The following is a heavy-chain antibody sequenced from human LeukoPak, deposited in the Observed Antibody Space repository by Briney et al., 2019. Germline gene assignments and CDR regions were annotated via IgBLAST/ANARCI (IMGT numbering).Heavy chain of an antibody. CDR3: ARVGDYALKD. Sequence: SETLSLTCAVYGGSFSDYYWSWIRQPPGKGLEWIGRIYTSGSTNYNPSLKSRVTMSVDTSKNQFSLKLSSVTAADTAVYYCARVGDYALKDWGQGTLVTVSS. CDR2: IYTSGST. D-gene: IGHD3-16*01. CDR1: GGSFSDYY. V-gene: IGHV4-59*10. J-gene: IGHJ4*02.